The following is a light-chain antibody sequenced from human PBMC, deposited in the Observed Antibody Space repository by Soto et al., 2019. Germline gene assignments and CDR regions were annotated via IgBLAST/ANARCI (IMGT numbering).Light chain of an antibody. CDR3: LFYYGGAWV. CDR2: RTT. J-gene: IGLJ3*02. V-gene: IGLV7-43*01. CDR1: TGAVTSAYY. Sequence: QAVVTQEPSLTVSPGETVTLTCASSTGAVTSAYYPNWFQQKPGQAPRPLIYRTTNKHSWTPARFSGSLLGGKAALTLSGVQPEDEATYYCLFYYGGAWVFGGGIKLTVL.